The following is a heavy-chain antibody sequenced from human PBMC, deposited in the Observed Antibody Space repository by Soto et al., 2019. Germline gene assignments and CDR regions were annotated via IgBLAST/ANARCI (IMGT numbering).Heavy chain of an antibody. J-gene: IGHJ6*02. CDR1: GGSISSSSYY. CDR3: AREAGAGYYGLDV. D-gene: IGHD3-10*01. CDR2: IFYSGST. V-gene: IGHV4-39*02. Sequence: SETLSLTCTVSGGSISSSSYYWGWIRQPPGKGLEWIGSIFYSGSTYHNPSLKSRVTISVDTSKNQFSLKLSSVTAADTAVYYCAREAGAGYYGLDVWGPGTTVTVSS.